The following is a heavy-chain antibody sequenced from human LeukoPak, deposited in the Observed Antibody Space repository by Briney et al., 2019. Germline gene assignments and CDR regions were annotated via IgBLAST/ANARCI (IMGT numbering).Heavy chain of an antibody. Sequence: PGGSLRLSCAASGFTVSNNYLSWVRQAPGKGLEWVSVTYSNGGTFYADSVQGRFTISRDNSKNTVYLQMSSLTAEDTAVYYCARGDEGGFDYWGQGTLVTVSS. J-gene: IGHJ4*02. V-gene: IGHV3-66*01. CDR3: ARGDEGGFDY. CDR1: GFTVSNNY. CDR2: TYSNGGT. D-gene: IGHD3-16*01.